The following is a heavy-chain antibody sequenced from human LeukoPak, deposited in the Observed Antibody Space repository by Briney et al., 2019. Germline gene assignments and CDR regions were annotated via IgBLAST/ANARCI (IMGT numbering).Heavy chain of an antibody. CDR3: ARQQHSSGWRREFDY. Sequence: GGSLRLSCAASGFTFSSYSMNWIRQAPGKGLEWVSSISGSTYYIYYADSLKGRFTISRDNARNSLYLQMNNLRAEDTAVYYCARQQHSSGWRREFDYWGQGTLVTVSS. V-gene: IGHV3-21*01. D-gene: IGHD6-19*01. CDR1: GFTFSSYS. J-gene: IGHJ4*02. CDR2: ISGSTYYI.